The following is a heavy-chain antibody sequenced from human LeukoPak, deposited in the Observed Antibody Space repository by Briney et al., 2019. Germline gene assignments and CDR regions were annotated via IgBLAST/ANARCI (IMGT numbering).Heavy chain of an antibody. CDR2: IGNSDSTI. V-gene: IGHV3-11*01. J-gene: IGHJ4*02. D-gene: IGHD2-2*01. CDR1: GFTFSDYF. CDR3: ARHQVVPSKRPFDY. Sequence: PGGSLRLSCAASGFTFSDYFMSWIRQAPGRGLEWVSYIGNSDSTIYYADSVKGRFTISRDSGNNSLYLQMNSLRADEQAVYYCARHQVVPSKRPFDYWGQGTLVTVSS.